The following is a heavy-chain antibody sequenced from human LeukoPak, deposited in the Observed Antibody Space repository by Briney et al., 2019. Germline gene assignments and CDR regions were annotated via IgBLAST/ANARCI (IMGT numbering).Heavy chain of an antibody. V-gene: IGHV5-51*01. Sequence: RGESLQISCEASGSSFTNYWIGWVRQLPGKGLEWMGIIYPGDSDTRYSPSFQGQVAISADKSISTAYLQWSSLKASDTAVYYCARWAATGIGLDYWGQGTLVTVSS. CDR1: GSSFTNYW. J-gene: IGHJ4*02. CDR3: ARWAATGIGLDY. CDR2: IYPGDSDT. D-gene: IGHD6-13*01.